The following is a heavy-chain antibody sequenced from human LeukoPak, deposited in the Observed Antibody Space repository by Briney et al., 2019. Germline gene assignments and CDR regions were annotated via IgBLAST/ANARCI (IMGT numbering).Heavy chain of an antibody. V-gene: IGHV1-2*06. D-gene: IGHD3-3*01. CDR1: GYTFTGHY. Sequence: ASVKVSCKASGYTFTGHYMHWVRQAPGQGLEWMGRINPNSGGTNYAQKFQGRVTMTRDTSISTAYMELSRLRSDDTAVYYCARSNLRFLEWLLHYWGQGTLVTVSS. J-gene: IGHJ4*02. CDR3: ARSNLRFLEWLLHY. CDR2: INPNSGGT.